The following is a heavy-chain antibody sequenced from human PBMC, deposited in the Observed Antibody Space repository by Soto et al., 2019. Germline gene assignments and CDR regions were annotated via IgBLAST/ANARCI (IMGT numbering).Heavy chain of an antibody. V-gene: IGHV3-23*01. CDR2: ISGSGGST. CDR1: GFTFSSYA. D-gene: IGHD2-15*01. J-gene: IGHJ4*02. Sequence: GGSLRLSCAASGFTFSSYAMSWVRQAPGKGLEWVSAISGSGGSTYYADSVKGRFTISRDNSKNTLYLQMNSLRAEDTAVYYCAKYALGYCSGGSCYSASGFDYWGQGTLVTVSS. CDR3: AKYALGYCSGGSCYSASGFDY.